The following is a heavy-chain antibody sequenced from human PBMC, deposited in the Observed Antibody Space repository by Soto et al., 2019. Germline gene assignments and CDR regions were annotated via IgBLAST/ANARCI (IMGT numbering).Heavy chain of an antibody. J-gene: IGHJ5*02. CDR1: GFIFENFG. V-gene: IGHV3-23*01. D-gene: IGHD1-1*01. Sequence: GGSLRLSCAASGFIFENFGISWVRQAPGKGLEWISSISGSGFKKYYADSVKGRFTIYRDNSKSTVYLELNNLSAEDTAVYHCAKNQGVELVPLATVEWFDPWGQGSVVTVSS. CDR3: AKNQGVELVPLATVEWFDP. CDR2: ISGSGFKK.